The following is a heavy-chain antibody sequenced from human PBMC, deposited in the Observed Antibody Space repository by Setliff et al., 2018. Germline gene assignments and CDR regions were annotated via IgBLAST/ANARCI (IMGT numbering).Heavy chain of an antibody. Sequence: GASVKVSCKASGDSFNNYAISWVRQAPGQGLEWMGWISVYNGDTNYPQKLQGRVTMTTDTSTSTAYMELRSLRSDDAAVYYCARDPFRNYDTAPVWFDPWGQGTLVTVSS. D-gene: IGHD3-22*01. CDR2: ISVYNGDT. V-gene: IGHV1-18*01. CDR1: GDSFNNYA. CDR3: ARDPFRNYDTAPVWFDP. J-gene: IGHJ5*02.